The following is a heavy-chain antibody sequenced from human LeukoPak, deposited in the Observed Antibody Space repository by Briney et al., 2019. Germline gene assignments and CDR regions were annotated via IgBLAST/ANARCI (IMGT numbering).Heavy chain of an antibody. CDR2: ISYDGSNK. D-gene: IGHD6-13*01. Sequence: GGSLRLSCAASGFTFSSYAMQWVRQAPGKGLEWVAAISYDGSNKYYADSVKGRFTISRDNSKNTLYLQMNSLRAEDTAVYYCARGEADSSSWPYYFDYWGQGTLVTVSS. CDR3: ARGEADSSSWPYYFDY. J-gene: IGHJ4*02. CDR1: GFTFSSYA. V-gene: IGHV3-30*04.